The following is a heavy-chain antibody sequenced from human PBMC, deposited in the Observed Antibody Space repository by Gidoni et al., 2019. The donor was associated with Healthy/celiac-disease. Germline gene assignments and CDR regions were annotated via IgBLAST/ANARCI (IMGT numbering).Heavy chain of an antibody. D-gene: IGHD6-13*01. Sequence: QLQLQESGSGLVKPSQTLYLTCAVSAGSISSGGYSWSWIRQPPGNGLEWIGYIYHSGSTYYNPSLKSRVTISVDRSKNQFSLKRSSVTAADTAVYYCATPGSGYSSSWADAFDIWGQGTMVTVSS. J-gene: IGHJ3*02. CDR1: AGSISSGGYS. CDR3: ATPGSGYSSSWADAFDI. V-gene: IGHV4-30-2*01. CDR2: IYHSGST.